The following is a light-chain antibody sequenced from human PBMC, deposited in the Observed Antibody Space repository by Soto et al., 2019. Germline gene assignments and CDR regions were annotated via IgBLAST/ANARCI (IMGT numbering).Light chain of an antibody. CDR1: ALPKQY. V-gene: IGLV3-25*02. J-gene: IGLJ1*01. CDR2: KDS. CDR3: QSADSSGTTYV. Sequence: SYYLTQPPSVSVSPGQTARITCSGDALPKQYAYWYQQKPGQAPVLVIYKDSERPSGIPERFSGSSSGTTVTLTISGVQAEDEADYYCQSADSSGTTYVFGTGTKVTVL.